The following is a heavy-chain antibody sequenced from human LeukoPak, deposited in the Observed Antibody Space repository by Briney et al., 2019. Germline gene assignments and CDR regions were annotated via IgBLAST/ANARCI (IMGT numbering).Heavy chain of an antibody. V-gene: IGHV3-21*01. CDR3: ARGGSGNWNAPFDY. Sequence: GGSLRLSCAASGFTFSYSMNWVRQAPGKGLEWVSSISSSSSYIYYADSVKGRFTISRDNAKNSLYLQMNSLRADDTAVYYCARGGSGNWNAPFDYWGQGTLVTVSS. J-gene: IGHJ4*02. CDR2: ISSSSSYI. CDR1: GFTFSYS. D-gene: IGHD1-1*01.